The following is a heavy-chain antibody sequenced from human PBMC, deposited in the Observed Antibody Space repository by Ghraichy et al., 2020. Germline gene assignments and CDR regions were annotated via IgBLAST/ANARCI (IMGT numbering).Heavy chain of an antibody. V-gene: IGHV4-30-2*01. CDR3: ARAANWVGFDY. CDR2: IHQAEGT. D-gene: IGHD7-27*01. Sequence: SETLSLTCAVSGASISSADCSWTWIRQPPGKALEWIGYIHQAEGTFYNPSLKSRVTISADRSKNQFSLNLSSVTAADTAVYYCARAANWVGFDYWGRGTLVTVSS. CDR1: GASISSADCS. J-gene: IGHJ4*02.